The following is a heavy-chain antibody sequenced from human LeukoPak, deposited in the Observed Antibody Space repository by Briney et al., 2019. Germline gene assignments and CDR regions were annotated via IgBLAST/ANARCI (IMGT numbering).Heavy chain of an antibody. J-gene: IGHJ4*02. CDR1: GGSFSGYY. D-gene: IGHD3-10*01. CDR2: INHSGST. CDR3: ARKGDYYGSGSYLY. V-gene: IGHV4-34*01. Sequence: SETLSLTCAVYGGSFSGYYWSWIRQPPGKGLEWIGEINHSGSTNYNPSLKSRVTISVDTSKNQFSLKLSSVTAADTAVYYCARKGDYYGSGSYLYWGQGTLVTVSS.